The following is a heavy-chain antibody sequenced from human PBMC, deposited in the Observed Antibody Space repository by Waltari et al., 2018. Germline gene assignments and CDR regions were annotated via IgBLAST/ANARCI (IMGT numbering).Heavy chain of an antibody. CDR2: INHSGST. Sequence: QVQLQQWGAGLLKPSETLSLTRAVYGGSFSGYYWSWIRQPPGKGLEWIGEINHSGSTNYNPSLKSRVTISVDTSKNQFSLKLSSVTAADTAVYYCARGGGYCSSTSCSPFDYWGQGTLVTVSS. V-gene: IGHV4-34*01. D-gene: IGHD2-2*01. CDR3: ARGGGYCSSTSCSPFDY. J-gene: IGHJ4*02. CDR1: GGSFSGYY.